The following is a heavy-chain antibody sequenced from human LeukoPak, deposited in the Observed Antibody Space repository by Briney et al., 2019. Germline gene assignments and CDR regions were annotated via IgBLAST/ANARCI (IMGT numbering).Heavy chain of an antibody. CDR1: GYTFTSYG. J-gene: IGHJ4*02. CDR3: ARELEGADYFDY. V-gene: IGHV1-18*01. D-gene: IGHD1-26*01. Sequence: GASVKVSCKAPGYTFTSYGISWVRQAPGQGLEWMGWISAYNGNTNYAQKLQGRVTMTTDTSTSTAYMELRSLGSDDTAVYYCARELEGADYFDYWGQGTLVTVSS. CDR2: ISAYNGNT.